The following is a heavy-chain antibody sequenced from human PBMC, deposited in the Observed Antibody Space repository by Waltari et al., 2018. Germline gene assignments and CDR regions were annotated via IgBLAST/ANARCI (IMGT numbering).Heavy chain of an antibody. CDR2: FSVYNGNT. D-gene: IGHD3-10*01. CDR1: GYTFTNYG. Sequence: QVQLVQSGAEVTKPGASVKVSCKASGYTFTNYGISWVRQAPGQGLEWMGWFSVYNGNTNYAQKLQGRVTMTTDTSTSTAYMELRSLRSDDTAVYYCARGVPGSWPDYYFDHWGQGTLVTVSS. V-gene: IGHV1-18*01. CDR3: ARGVPGSWPDYYFDH. J-gene: IGHJ4*02.